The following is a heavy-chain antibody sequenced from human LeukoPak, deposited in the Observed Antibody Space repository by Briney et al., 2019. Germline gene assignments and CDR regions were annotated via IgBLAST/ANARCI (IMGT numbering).Heavy chain of an antibody. D-gene: IGHD5-18*01. CDR1: SGSISSGSYF. CDR2: IYISGST. CDR3: ARHLSGVTGYTYGRGIDY. V-gene: IGHV4-61*02. J-gene: IGHJ4*02. Sequence: SQTLSLTCTVSSGSISSGSYFWSWIRQPAGKGLEWIGRIYISGSTNYNPSLKSRVTISADTSKNQFSLKLSSVTAADTAVYYCARHLSGVTGYTYGRGIDYWGQGTLVSVSS.